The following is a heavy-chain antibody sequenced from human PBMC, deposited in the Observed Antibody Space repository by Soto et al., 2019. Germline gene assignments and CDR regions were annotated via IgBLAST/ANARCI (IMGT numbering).Heavy chain of an antibody. CDR2: ISSSSSTI. V-gene: IGHV3-48*02. CDR1: GFTFSSYS. Sequence: GESLKISCAASGFTFSSYSMNWVRQAPGKGLEWVSYISSSSSTIYYAGSVKGRFTISRDNAKNSLYLQMNSLRDEDTAVYYCARGAYDYVWGSYRLDAFDIWGQGTMVTVSS. CDR3: ARGAYDYVWGSYRLDAFDI. D-gene: IGHD3-16*02. J-gene: IGHJ3*02.